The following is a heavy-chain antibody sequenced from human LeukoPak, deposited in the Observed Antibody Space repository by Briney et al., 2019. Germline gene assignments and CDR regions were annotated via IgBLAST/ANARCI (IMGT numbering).Heavy chain of an antibody. Sequence: GASVKVSCKASGYTFTSYYMHWVRQAPGQGLEWMGIINPSGGSTSYAQKFQGRVTMTRDTSTSTVYMELSSLRSEDTAMYYCARHVGKWGWDYWGQGTLVTVSS. V-gene: IGHV1-46*01. J-gene: IGHJ4*02. CDR3: ARHVGKWGWDY. D-gene: IGHD3-16*01. CDR1: GYTFTSYY. CDR2: INPSGGST.